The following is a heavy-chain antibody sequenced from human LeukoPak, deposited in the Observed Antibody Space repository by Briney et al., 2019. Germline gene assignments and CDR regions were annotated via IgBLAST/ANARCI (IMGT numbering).Heavy chain of an antibody. CDR3: AKDLNSFIVVVTIYGMDV. D-gene: IGHD2-15*01. Sequence: GGSLRLSCEISGFNFSHYGMHWVRQAPGKGLEWVADISHDASNIYYADSVKGRFTISRVNAKNTPFLQLNSLRGDDTAVYYCAKDLNSFIVVVTIYGMDVWGQGTTVIVSS. V-gene: IGHV3-30*18. CDR2: ISHDASNI. J-gene: IGHJ6*02. CDR1: GFNFSHYG.